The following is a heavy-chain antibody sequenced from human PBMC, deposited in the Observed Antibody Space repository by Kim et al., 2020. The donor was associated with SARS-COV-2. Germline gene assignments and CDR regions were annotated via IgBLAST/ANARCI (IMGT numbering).Heavy chain of an antibody. V-gene: IGHV4-4*02. CDR3: ARVAAVAGQIERYYYYGMDV. Sequence: SETLSLTCAVSGGSISSSNWWSWVRQPPGKGLEWIGEIYHSGSTNYNPSLKSRVTISVDKSKNQFSLKLSSVTAADTAVYYCARVAAVAGQIERYYYYGMDVWGQGTTVTVSS. D-gene: IGHD6-19*01. J-gene: IGHJ6*02. CDR1: GGSISSSNW. CDR2: IYHSGST.